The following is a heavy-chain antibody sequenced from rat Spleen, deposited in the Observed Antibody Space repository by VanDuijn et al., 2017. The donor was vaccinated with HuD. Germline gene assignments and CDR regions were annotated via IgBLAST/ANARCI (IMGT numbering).Heavy chain of an antibody. CDR1: GFTFSDYN. Sequence: EVQLVESDGGLVQPGRSLKLSCAASGFTFSDYNMAWVRQAPTKGLEWVASISPSGGDTYYRDSVKGRFTISRDNAKSTLYLQMDSLRSEDTATYYCATDTTLYFDYWGQGVMVTVSS. CDR3: ATDTTLYFDY. CDR2: ISPSGGDT. J-gene: IGHJ2*01. D-gene: IGHD1-5*01. V-gene: IGHV5-25*01.